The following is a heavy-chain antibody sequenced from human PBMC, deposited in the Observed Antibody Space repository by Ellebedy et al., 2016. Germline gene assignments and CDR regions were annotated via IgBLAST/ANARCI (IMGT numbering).Heavy chain of an antibody. J-gene: IGHJ4*02. CDR1: AFTFSSYW. Sequence: GESLKISXAASAFTFSSYWMHWVRQAPGKGLVWVSHINTDGITTTYADSVKGRFTISRDNAKNTLYLQMNSLRAEDTAVYFCARGLPSSPRSGLGDWGQGTLVTVSS. CDR2: INTDGITT. CDR3: ARGLPSSPRSGLGD. V-gene: IGHV3-74*03. D-gene: IGHD6-13*01.